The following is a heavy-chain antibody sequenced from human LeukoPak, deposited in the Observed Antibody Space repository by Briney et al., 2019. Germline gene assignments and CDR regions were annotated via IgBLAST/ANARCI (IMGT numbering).Heavy chain of an antibody. CDR2: IANNGNNK. J-gene: IGHJ4*02. CDR1: GFTVSRSA. CDR3: AKDGSWSCTD. Sequence: GGSLRLSCGASGFTVSRSAIDWVRQGPGEGLGWVAYIANNGNNKYYGHSVKGRFTISRENSKGSLYFKMNSLRADDPAVYYCAKDGSWSCTDWGQGTLVRVSS. D-gene: IGHD2-8*02. V-gene: IGHV3-30*02.